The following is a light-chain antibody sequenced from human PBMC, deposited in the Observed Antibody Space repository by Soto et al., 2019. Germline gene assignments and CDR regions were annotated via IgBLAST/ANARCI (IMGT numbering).Light chain of an antibody. CDR2: GAS. J-gene: IGKJ5*01. Sequence: LLLTQSPGTLSFSPGERATLSCSASQSVTSNSLAWYQQKPGQAPRLLIYGASSRATGIPDRFSGSGSGTDFTLTISRLEPEDFAVYYCQQYGSSPRITFGQGTRLEIK. V-gene: IGKV3-20*01. CDR3: QQYGSSPRIT. CDR1: QSVTSNS.